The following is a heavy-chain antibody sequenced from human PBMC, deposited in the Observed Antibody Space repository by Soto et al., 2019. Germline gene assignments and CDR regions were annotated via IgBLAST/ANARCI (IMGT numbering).Heavy chain of an antibody. V-gene: IGHV1-24*01. D-gene: IGHD3-22*01. CDR2: FDPEDGET. J-gene: IGHJ3*02. CDR1: GYTLTELS. Sequence: ASVKVSCKVSGYTLTELSMHWVRQAPGKGLEWMGGFDPEDGETIYAQKFQGRVTMTEDTSTDTAYMELSSLRSEDTAVYYCATEDNSSGPFDAFDIWGQGTMVTVSS. CDR3: ATEDNSSGPFDAFDI.